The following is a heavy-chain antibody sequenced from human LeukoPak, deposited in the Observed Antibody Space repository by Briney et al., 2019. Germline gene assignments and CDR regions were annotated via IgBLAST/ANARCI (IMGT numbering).Heavy chain of an antibody. CDR2: IYHSGST. J-gene: IGHJ3*02. V-gene: IGHV4-39*07. CDR1: GGSISSSSYY. CDR3: ARRGGESGWYSAFDI. D-gene: IGHD6-19*01. Sequence: PSETLSLTCTVSGGSISSSSYYWGWIRQPPGRGLEWIGEIYHSGSTNYNPSLKSRVTISVDKSKNQFSLKLSSVTAADTAVYYCARRGGESGWYSAFDIWGQGTMVTVSS.